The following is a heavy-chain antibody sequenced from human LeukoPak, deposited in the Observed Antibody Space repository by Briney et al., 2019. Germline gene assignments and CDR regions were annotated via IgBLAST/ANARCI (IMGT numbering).Heavy chain of an antibody. CDR2: ISSSSSYI. CDR1: RFTFSSYS. J-gene: IGHJ4*02. D-gene: IGHD2-2*01. V-gene: IGHV3-21*01. CDR3: AKGASDIVVVTSIYYFDY. Sequence: GGSLRLSCAASRFTFSSYSMNWVRQAPGKGLEWVSSISSSSSYIYHADSVKGRFTISRDNAKNSLYLQMNSLRAEDTAVYYCAKGASDIVVVTSIYYFDYWGQGTLVTVSS.